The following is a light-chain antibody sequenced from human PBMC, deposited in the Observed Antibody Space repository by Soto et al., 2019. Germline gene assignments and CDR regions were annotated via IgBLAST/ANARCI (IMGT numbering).Light chain of an antibody. V-gene: IGKV1-5*03. Sequence: DIQMTQSPSTLSASVGDRVTITCRASQSISSWLAWYQQKPGKAPNLLIFKASSLESGVPSRFSGSGSGTEFTLTISSLQPDDVATYYCQQFNNYPWTFGQGTRLEI. CDR3: QQFNNYPWT. J-gene: IGKJ1*01. CDR2: KAS. CDR1: QSISSW.